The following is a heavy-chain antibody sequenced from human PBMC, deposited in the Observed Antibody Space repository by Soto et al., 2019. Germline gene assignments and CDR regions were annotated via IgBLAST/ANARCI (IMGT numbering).Heavy chain of an antibody. CDR2: ISGSGGST. CDR1: GFTFSSYA. J-gene: IGHJ3*02. Sequence: HPGGSLRLSCAASGFTFSSYAMSWVRQAPGKGLEWVSAISGSGGSTYYADSVKGRFTISRDNSKNTLYLQMNSLRAEDTAVYYCAKELEAPPRFGELLSNGEAFDIWGQGTMVTVSS. V-gene: IGHV3-23*01. CDR3: AKELEAPPRFGELLSNGEAFDI. D-gene: IGHD3-10*01.